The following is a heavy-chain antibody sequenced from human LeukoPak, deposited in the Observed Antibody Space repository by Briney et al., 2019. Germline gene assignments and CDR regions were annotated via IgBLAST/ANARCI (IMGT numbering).Heavy chain of an antibody. Sequence: GGSLRLSCAASGFTFSSYAMSWVRQAPGKGLGWVSAISGSGGSTYYADSVKGRFTIPRDNSKNTLFLQTNSLRAEDTAVFYCAKRSGYTTGWFFDFWGQGTLVTVSS. V-gene: IGHV3-23*01. J-gene: IGHJ4*02. CDR1: GFTFSSYA. CDR2: ISGSGGST. D-gene: IGHD6-19*01. CDR3: AKRSGYTTGWFFDF.